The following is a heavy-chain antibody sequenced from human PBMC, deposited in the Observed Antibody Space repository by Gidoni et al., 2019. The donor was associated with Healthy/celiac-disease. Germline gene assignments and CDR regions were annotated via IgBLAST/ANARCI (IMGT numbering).Heavy chain of an antibody. J-gene: IGHJ4*02. CDR2: IRSKAYGGTT. CDR3: TRKYTYYDFWSGYSPFDY. CDR1: GFPFVDYA. V-gene: IGHV3-49*03. Sequence: EVQLVESGGGLVQPGRSLRLSCTASGFPFVDYAMRWFRQAPGKGLEWVGFIRSKAYGGTTEYAASVKGRFTISRDDSKSIAYLQMNSLKTEDTAVYYCTRKYTYYDFWSGYSPFDYWGQGTLVTVSS. D-gene: IGHD3-3*01.